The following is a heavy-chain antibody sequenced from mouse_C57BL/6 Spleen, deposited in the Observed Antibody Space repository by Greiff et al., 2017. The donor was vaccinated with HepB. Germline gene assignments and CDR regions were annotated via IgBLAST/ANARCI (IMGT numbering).Heavy chain of an antibody. CDR1: GYTFTSYW. V-gene: IGHV1-50*01. CDR2: IDPSDSYT. D-gene: IGHD2-1*01. J-gene: IGHJ2*01. CDR3: ARGGKYYLDY. Sequence: QVQLQQPGAELVKPGASVKLSCKASGYTFTSYWMQWVKQRPGQGLEWIGEIDPSDSYTNYNQKFKGKATLTVDTSSSTAYMQLSSLTSEDSAVYYCARGGKYYLDYWGQGTTLTVSS.